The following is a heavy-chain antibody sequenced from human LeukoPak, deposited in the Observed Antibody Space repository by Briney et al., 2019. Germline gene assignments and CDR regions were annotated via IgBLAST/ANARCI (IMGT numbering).Heavy chain of an antibody. Sequence: SETLSLTCTVSGGSISSSSYYWGWIRQPPGKGLEWIGSIYYSGSTYYNPSLKSRVTISVDTSKNQFSLKLSSVTAADTAVYYCARGPSPFGALLIERSYYFDYWGQGTLVTVSS. D-gene: IGHD3-16*01. CDR3: ARGPSPFGALLIERSYYFDY. CDR1: GGSISSSSYY. CDR2: IYYSGST. J-gene: IGHJ4*02. V-gene: IGHV4-39*07.